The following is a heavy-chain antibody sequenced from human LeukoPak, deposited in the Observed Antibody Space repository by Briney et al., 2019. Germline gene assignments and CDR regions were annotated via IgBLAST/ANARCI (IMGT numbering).Heavy chain of an antibody. J-gene: IGHJ4*02. Sequence: ASVKVSCKASGGTFISYAISWVRQAPGQGLEWMGGIIPIFGTANYAQKFQGRVTITADESTSTAYMELSSLRSEDTAVYYCAIPPPLSGSYYYWGQGTLVTVSS. V-gene: IGHV1-69*13. CDR2: IIPIFGTA. D-gene: IGHD1-26*01. CDR3: AIPPPLSGSYYY. CDR1: GGTFISYA.